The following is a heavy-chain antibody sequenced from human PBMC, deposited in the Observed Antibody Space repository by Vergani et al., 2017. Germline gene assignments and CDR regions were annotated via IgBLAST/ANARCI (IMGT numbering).Heavy chain of an antibody. D-gene: IGHD4-11*01. CDR1: GGSISSGDYY. CDR3: AKFRSDYSVRGGFDP. Sequence: QLQLQESGPGLVKPSETLSLTCTVSGGSISSGDYYWSWIRQPPGKGLEWIGYIYYSGSTYYNPSLKSRVTISVDTSKNQFSLKLSSVTAADTAVYYCAKFRSDYSVRGGFDPWGQGTLVTVSS. J-gene: IGHJ5*02. V-gene: IGHV4-30-4*08. CDR2: IYYSGST.